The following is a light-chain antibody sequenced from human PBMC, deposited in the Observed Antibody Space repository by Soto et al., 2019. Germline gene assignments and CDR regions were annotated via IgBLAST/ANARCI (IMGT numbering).Light chain of an antibody. J-gene: IGLJ1*01. CDR2: ANT. Sequence: QSVLTQPPSVSGAPGQRVTISCTGSSSNIGAGYDVHWYQQLPGTAPKILIYANTIRPSGVPDRFSASKSGTSASLAITGLQPEDEADYYCQSYDRTESGFYIFGTGTKGTVL. V-gene: IGLV1-40*01. CDR3: QSYDRTESGFYI. CDR1: SSNIGAGYD.